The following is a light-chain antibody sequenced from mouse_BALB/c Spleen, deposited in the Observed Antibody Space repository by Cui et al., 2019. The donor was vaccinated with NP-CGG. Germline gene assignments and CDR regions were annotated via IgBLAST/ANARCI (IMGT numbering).Light chain of an antibody. CDR1: TGAVTTNNY. Sequence: LTQQSSPTTSPGETVTLTCRSSTGAVTTNNYANWVQEKPDNLFTGLIGGTNNRAPGVPARFSGSLIGDKAALTITGAQTEDEAIYFCALWYSNHWVFGGGTKLTVL. V-gene: IGLV1*01. J-gene: IGLJ1*01. CDR2: GTN. CDR3: ALWYSNHWV.